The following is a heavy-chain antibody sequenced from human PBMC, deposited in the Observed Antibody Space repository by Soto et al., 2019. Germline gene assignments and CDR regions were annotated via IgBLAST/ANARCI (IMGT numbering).Heavy chain of an antibody. Sequence: QGTLKASGPTLVKPTQTLTLTCSFSGFSLSTSGVGVGWIRQSPGKAPEWLALIYWRGDEHYRPSVKSRLSIFKDTSKNHVVLIMTDMYPVDTATYYCARGLATLPVFAFDIWGQGTMVTVSS. J-gene: IGHJ3*02. D-gene: IGHD6-6*01. CDR2: IYWRGDE. CDR3: ARGLATLPVFAFDI. CDR1: GFSLSTSGVG. V-gene: IGHV2-5*01.